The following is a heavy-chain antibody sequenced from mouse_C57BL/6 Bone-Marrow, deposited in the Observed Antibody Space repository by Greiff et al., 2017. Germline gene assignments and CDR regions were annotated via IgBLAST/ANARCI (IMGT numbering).Heavy chain of an antibody. D-gene: IGHD2-2*01. CDR1: EYEFPSHD. V-gene: IGHV5-2*01. J-gene: IGHJ3*01. CDR3: ARRYYGYQAWFAY. CDR2: INSDGGST. Sequence: EVQGVESGGGLVQPGESLKLSCESNEYEFPSHDMSWVRKTPEKRLELVAAINSDGGSTYYPDTMERRFIISRDNTKKALYLQMSSLRSVDTALYYGARRYYGYQAWFAYWGQGTLVTVSA.